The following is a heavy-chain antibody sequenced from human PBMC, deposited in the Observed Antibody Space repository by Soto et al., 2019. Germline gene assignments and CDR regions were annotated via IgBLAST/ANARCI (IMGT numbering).Heavy chain of an antibody. CDR2: MNPNSGNT. Sequence: ASVRVSCKAFGYTFPCYDMNWVRQATGQGLEWMGWMNPNSGNTGYAQKFQGRVTMTRNTSISTAYMELSSLRSEDTAVYYCARDHYGDYVNAFDIWGQGTMVTVSS. V-gene: IGHV1-8*01. CDR3: ARDHYGDYVNAFDI. CDR1: GYTFPCYD. J-gene: IGHJ3*02. D-gene: IGHD4-17*01.